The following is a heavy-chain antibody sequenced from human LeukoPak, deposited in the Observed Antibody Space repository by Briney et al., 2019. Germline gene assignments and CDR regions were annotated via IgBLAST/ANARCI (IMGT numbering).Heavy chain of an antibody. D-gene: IGHD3-3*01. Sequence: PSETLSLTCTVSGGSISSGDYYWSWIRQPPGKGLEWIGYIYYSGSTYYNPSLKSRVTISVDTSKNQFSLKLSSVTAADTAVYYCARSLNFGAGDYYYYYMDVWGKGTTVTVSS. CDR3: ARSLNFGAGDYYYYYMDV. CDR1: GGSISSGDYY. CDR2: IYYSGST. V-gene: IGHV4-30-4*08. J-gene: IGHJ6*03.